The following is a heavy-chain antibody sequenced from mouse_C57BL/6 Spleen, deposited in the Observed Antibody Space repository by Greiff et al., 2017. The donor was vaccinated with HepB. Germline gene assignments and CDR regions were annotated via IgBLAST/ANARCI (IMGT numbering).Heavy chain of an antibody. J-gene: IGHJ1*03. D-gene: IGHD1-1*01. CDR3: ARDAYYYGSSSWYFDV. CDR2: ISSGSSTI. Sequence: EVKVVESGGGLVKPGGSLKLSCAASGFTFSDYGMHWVRQAPEKGLEWVAYISSGSSTIYYADTVKGRFTISRDNAKNTLFLQMTSLRSEDTAMYYCARDAYYYGSSSWYFDVWGTGTTVTVSS. V-gene: IGHV5-17*01. CDR1: GFTFSDYG.